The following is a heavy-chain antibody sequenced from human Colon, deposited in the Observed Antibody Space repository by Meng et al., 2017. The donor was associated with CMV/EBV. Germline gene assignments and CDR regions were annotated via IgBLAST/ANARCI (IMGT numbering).Heavy chain of an antibody. CDR3: ARSSTSANWVAFDI. CDR2: ISSSGSTI. Sequence: GGSLRLSCAASGFTFSSYAMSWVRQAPGKGLEWVSYISSSGSTIYYADSVKGRFTISRDNAKNSLYLQMNSLRAEDTAVYYCARSSTSANWVAFDIWGQGTMVTVSS. CDR1: GFTFSSYA. J-gene: IGHJ3*02. D-gene: IGHD2-2*01. V-gene: IGHV3-48*03.